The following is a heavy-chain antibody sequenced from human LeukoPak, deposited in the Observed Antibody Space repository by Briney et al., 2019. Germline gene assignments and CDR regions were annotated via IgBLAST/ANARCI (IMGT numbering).Heavy chain of an antibody. J-gene: IGHJ4*02. V-gene: IGHV1-18*01. Sequence: ASVKVSCKASGYTFTCYGISWVRQAPGQGLEWMGWISAYNGNTNYAQKLQGRVTMTTDTSTSTAYMELRSLGSDDTAVYYCARDLLEDYYGSGSYYTTFDYWGQGTLVTVSS. CDR2: ISAYNGNT. CDR3: ARDLLEDYYGSGSYYTTFDY. D-gene: IGHD3-10*01. CDR1: GYTFTCYG.